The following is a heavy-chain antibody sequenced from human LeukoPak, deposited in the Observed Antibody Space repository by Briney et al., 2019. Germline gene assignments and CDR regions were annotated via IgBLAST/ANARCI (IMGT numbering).Heavy chain of an antibody. CDR1: GFTFSSYS. D-gene: IGHD5-24*01. CDR3: ARRQSRDGYNWGY. CDR2: ISSSSSYI. J-gene: IGHJ4*02. V-gene: IGHV3-21*01. Sequence: PGGSLRLSCAASGFTFSSYSMNWVRQAPGKGLEWVSSISSSSSYIYYADSVKGRFTISRDNAKNSLYLQMNSLRAEDTAVYYCARRQSRDGYNWGYWGQGTLVTVSS.